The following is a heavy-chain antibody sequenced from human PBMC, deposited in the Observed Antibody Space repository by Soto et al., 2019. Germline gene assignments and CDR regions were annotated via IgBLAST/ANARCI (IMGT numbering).Heavy chain of an antibody. Sequence: QVQLQQWGAGLLKPSETLSLTCAVYGGSFSGYYWSWIRQPPGKGLEWIGEINHSGSTNYNPSLKSRVTIAVDTSKNQFSLKLSSVTAADTAVYYCARAIAAAGRYYYYGMDVWGQGTTVTVSS. V-gene: IGHV4-34*01. J-gene: IGHJ6*02. CDR3: ARAIAAAGRYYYYGMDV. CDR1: GGSFSGYY. D-gene: IGHD6-13*01. CDR2: INHSGST.